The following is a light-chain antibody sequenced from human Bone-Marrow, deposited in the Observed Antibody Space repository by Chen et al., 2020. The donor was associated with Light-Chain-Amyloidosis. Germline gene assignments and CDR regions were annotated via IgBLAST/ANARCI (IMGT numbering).Light chain of an antibody. CDR2: EVS. V-gene: IGLV2-14*01. CDR3: SSFTSRSTRV. J-gene: IGLJ3*02. Sequence: QSALTQPASVSRSPGQSITISCTGTSSDVGGYNYVSWYQHHPGEAPKLMIYEVSNRPSGVSNRFSGSKSGNTASLTISGPQAEDEADYYCSSFTSRSTRVFGGGTKLTVL. CDR1: SSDVGGYNY.